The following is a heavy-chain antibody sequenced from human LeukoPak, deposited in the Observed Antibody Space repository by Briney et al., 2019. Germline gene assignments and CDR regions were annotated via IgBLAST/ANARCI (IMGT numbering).Heavy chain of an antibody. Sequence: SVKVSCKASGGTFSSYAISWVRQAPGQGLEWMGGIIPIFGTANYAQKFQGRVTITTDESTSTAYMELSRLRSEDTAVYYCARSSDIVLMVYAIENYFDYWGQGTLVTVSS. J-gene: IGHJ4*02. D-gene: IGHD2-8*01. V-gene: IGHV1-69*05. CDR3: ARSSDIVLMVYAIENYFDY. CDR1: GGTFSSYA. CDR2: IIPIFGTA.